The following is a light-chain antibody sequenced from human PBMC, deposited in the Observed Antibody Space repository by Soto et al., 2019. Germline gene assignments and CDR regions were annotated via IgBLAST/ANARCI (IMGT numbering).Light chain of an antibody. Sequence: QSVLTQPASVSGSPGQSITISCTGTSSDVGGYNYVSWYQHHPGNAPKLMIYEVSNRPSGVSNRFSGSKSGNTASLTISGLQAEDETDYYCNSYTSSSTYLFGNGTKVTV. CDR1: SSDVGGYNY. V-gene: IGLV2-14*01. CDR3: NSYTSSSTYL. CDR2: EVS. J-gene: IGLJ1*01.